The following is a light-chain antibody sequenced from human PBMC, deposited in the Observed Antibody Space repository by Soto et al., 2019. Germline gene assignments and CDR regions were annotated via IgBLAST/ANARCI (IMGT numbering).Light chain of an antibody. CDR2: AAS. J-gene: IGKJ5*01. V-gene: IGKV1-39*01. Sequence: IQMTHSPSSLSASVGDRVTITCRASQSISIYLNWYQQKPGKALKFLIYAASSLQSGVPSRFSGSGSGTDFTLTISSLQPEDFATYYCQQSYSRPITFGQGTRLEI. CDR1: QSISIY. CDR3: QQSYSRPIT.